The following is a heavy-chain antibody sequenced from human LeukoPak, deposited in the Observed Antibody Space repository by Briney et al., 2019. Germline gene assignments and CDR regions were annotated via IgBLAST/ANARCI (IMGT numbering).Heavy chain of an antibody. CDR3: ARDLYTMVRGVIKNYYYYYMDV. J-gene: IGHJ6*03. Sequence: ASVKVSCKASGYTFTSYVISWVRQAPGQGLEWMGWISAYNGNTNYAQKIQGRVTMTTDTSTSTAYMELRSLRSDDTAVYYCARDLYTMVRGVIKNYYYYYMDVWGKGTTVTISS. CDR2: ISAYNGNT. V-gene: IGHV1-18*01. CDR1: GYTFTSYV. D-gene: IGHD3-10*01.